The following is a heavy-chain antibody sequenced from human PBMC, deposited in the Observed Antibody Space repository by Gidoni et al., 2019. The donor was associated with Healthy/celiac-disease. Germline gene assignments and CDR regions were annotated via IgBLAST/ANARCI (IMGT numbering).Heavy chain of an antibody. J-gene: IGHJ4*02. V-gene: IGHV3-21*01. CDR3: ARGRGSSGFDY. Sequence: GFTFSSYSMNWVRQAPGKGLEWVSSISSSSSYIYYADSVKGRFTISRDNAKNSLYLQMNSLRAEDTAVYYCARGRGSSGFDYWGQGTLVTVSS. D-gene: IGHD6-19*01. CDR1: GFTFSSYS. CDR2: ISSSSSYI.